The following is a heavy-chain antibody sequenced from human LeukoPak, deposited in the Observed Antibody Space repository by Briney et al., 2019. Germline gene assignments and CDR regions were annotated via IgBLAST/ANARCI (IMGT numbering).Heavy chain of an antibody. J-gene: IGHJ6*02. CDR1: GYTFTGYY. CDR2: ISAYNGNT. V-gene: IGHV1-18*04. D-gene: IGHD3-22*01. CDR3: VVYYYDSSGDYYYGMDV. Sequence: ASVKVSCKASGYTFTGYYMHWVRQAPGQGLEWMGWISAYNGNTNYAQKLQGRVTMTTDTSTSTAYMELRSLRSDDTAVYYCVVYYYDSSGDYYYGMDVWGQGTTVTVSS.